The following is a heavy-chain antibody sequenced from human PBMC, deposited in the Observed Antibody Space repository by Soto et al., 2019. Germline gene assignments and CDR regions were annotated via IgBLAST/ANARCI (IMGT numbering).Heavy chain of an antibody. CDR1: GYTFTSYG. Sequence: ASVKVSCKASGYTFTSYGISWVRQAPGQGLEWMGWISAYNGNTNYAQKLQGRVTMTTDTSTSTAYMELRSLRSDDTAVYYCARVLLWFGTRSNYYYYGMDVWGQGTTVTVSS. J-gene: IGHJ6*02. D-gene: IGHD3-10*01. CDR2: ISAYNGNT. V-gene: IGHV1-18*01. CDR3: ARVLLWFGTRSNYYYYGMDV.